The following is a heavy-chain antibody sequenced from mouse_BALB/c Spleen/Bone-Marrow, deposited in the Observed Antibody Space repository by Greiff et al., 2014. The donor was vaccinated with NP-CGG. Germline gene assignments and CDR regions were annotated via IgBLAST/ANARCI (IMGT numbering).Heavy chain of an antibody. CDR1: GFNISDTY. D-gene: IGHD3-2*01. V-gene: IGHV14-3*02. Sequence: VHVKQSGAELVKPGASVKLSCTSSGFNISDTYIHWVKQRPEQGLEWIGKIAPAKDNTEYDPKFQGKATITADTPSNTAYLQLSSLTSEDTAVEYGARGVRQRGLPFWGQGTLVTVST. J-gene: IGHJ3*01. CDR3: ARGVRQRGLPF. CDR2: IAPAKDNT.